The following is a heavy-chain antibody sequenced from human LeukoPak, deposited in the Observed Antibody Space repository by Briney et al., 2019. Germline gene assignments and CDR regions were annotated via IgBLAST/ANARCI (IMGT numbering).Heavy chain of an antibody. Sequence: SETLSLTCAVYGGSFSGYYWSWIRQPPGKGLEWIGEINHSGSTNYNPSLKGRVTISVDTSKNQFSLKLSSVTAADTAVYYCARGLTRGYCSSTSCFRNPYNWFDPWGQGTLVTVSS. CDR2: INHSGST. D-gene: IGHD2-2*01. V-gene: IGHV4-34*01. CDR3: ARGLTRGYCSSTSCFRNPYNWFDP. J-gene: IGHJ5*02. CDR1: GGSFSGYY.